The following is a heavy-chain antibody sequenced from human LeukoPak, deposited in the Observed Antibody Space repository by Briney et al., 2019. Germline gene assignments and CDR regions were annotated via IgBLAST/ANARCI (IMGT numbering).Heavy chain of an antibody. D-gene: IGHD1/OR15-1a*01. Sequence: GSLRLSCAASGFTFSSYSMNWVRQAPGKGLAWVSSISSSSSYIYYADSVKGRFTISRDNAKNSLYLQMNSLRAEDTAVYYCARFAWNTHYYGMDVWGQGTTVTVSS. V-gene: IGHV3-21*01. CDR3: ARFAWNTHYYGMDV. CDR2: ISSSSSYI. J-gene: IGHJ6*02. CDR1: GFTFSSYS.